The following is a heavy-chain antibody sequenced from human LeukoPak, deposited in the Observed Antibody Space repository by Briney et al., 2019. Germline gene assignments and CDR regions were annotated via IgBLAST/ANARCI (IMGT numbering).Heavy chain of an antibody. J-gene: IGHJ4*02. Sequence: PSETLSLTCTVSSGSISNDHWSWVRQPPGKGLEWIGCISYRGSTHYNPSLKSRVTISVDTSKNHFSLKLISVTAADTAVYYCARVRGLGVITPDLDYWGQGSLVTVSS. CDR3: ARVRGLGVITPDLDY. V-gene: IGHV4-59*08. D-gene: IGHD3-16*02. CDR2: ISYRGST. CDR1: SGSISNDH.